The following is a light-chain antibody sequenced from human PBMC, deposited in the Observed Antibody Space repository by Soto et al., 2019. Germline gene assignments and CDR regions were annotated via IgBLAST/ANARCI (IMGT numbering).Light chain of an antibody. Sequence: DIQMTQSPSSLSASVGDRVTITCRASQGISTYLNWYQQKPGKAPKLLIYAASSLQSGVPSRFSGSGSETDFTLTISSLQPEDFATYSCQQSYSTLLTFGGGTKVDI. CDR3: QQSYSTLLT. CDR1: QGISTY. J-gene: IGKJ4*01. CDR2: AAS. V-gene: IGKV1-39*01.